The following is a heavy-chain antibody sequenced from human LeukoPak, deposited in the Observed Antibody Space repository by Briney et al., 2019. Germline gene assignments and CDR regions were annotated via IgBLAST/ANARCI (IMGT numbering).Heavy chain of an antibody. CDR2: INHSGST. J-gene: IGHJ4*02. Sequence: SETLSLTCAVYGGSFSGYYWSWIRQPPGKGLEWIGEINHSGSTNYNPSLTSRVTISVDTSKNQFSLKLSSVTAADTAVYYCARGSRFLEWLYYWGQGTLVTVSS. D-gene: IGHD3-3*01. CDR3: ARGSRFLEWLYY. V-gene: IGHV4-34*01. CDR1: GGSFSGYY.